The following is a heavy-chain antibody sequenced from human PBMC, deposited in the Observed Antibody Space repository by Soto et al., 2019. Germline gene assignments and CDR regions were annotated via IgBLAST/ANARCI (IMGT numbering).Heavy chain of an antibody. CDR1: GFTVSSNH. CDR3: ARDSGKSNYFDY. Sequence: HPGGSLRLSCAASGFTVSSNHISWVRQAPGKGLEWVSVIYTGGNTYYADSEKGRITISRHNSKNTLFLQMNSLRVEDTAVYYCARDSGKSNYFDYWGQGTLVTVSS. J-gene: IGHJ4*02. CDR2: IYTGGNT. D-gene: IGHD1-26*01. V-gene: IGHV3-53*04.